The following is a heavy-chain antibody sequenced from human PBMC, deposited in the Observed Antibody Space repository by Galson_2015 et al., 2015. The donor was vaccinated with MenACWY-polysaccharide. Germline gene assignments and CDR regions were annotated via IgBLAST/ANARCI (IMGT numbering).Heavy chain of an antibody. Sequence: LRLSCAASGLTFSDYFMTWVRQAPGKGLGWVANIERDGSEKNYVDSVKARFTISRDNAKNSLYLQMDNLRAEDTAVYYCAGGLGWSSDYWGPGTLVTV. CDR2: IERDGSEK. D-gene: IGHD6-19*01. J-gene: IGHJ4*02. CDR1: GLTFSDYF. V-gene: IGHV3-7*01. CDR3: AGGLGWSSDY.